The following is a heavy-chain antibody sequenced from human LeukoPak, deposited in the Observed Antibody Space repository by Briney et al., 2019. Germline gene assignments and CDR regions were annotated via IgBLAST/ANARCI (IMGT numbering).Heavy chain of an antibody. Sequence: PGGSLRLSCAASGFTFSSYAMHWVRQAPGKGLEWVGRIKSKTDGGTTDYAAPVKGRFTISRDDSKNTLYLQMNSLKTEDTAVYYCTTKVVVAATEWDYWGQGTLVTVSS. CDR2: IKSKTDGGTT. V-gene: IGHV3-15*01. CDR3: TTKVVVAATEWDY. CDR1: GFTFSSYA. J-gene: IGHJ4*02. D-gene: IGHD2-15*01.